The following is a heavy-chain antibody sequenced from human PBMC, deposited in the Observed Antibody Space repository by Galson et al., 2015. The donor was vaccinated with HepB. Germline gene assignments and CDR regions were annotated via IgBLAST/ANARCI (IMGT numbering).Heavy chain of an antibody. CDR2: IWYDGSNK. J-gene: IGHJ6*03. CDR1: GFTFSSYG. Sequence: SLRLSCAASGFTFSSYGMHWVRQAPGKGLEWVAVIWYDGSNKYYADSVKGRFTISRDNSKNTLYLQMNSLRAEDTAVYYCARGGSGYYYMDVWGKGTTVTVSS. V-gene: IGHV3-33*01. D-gene: IGHD3-10*01. CDR3: ARGGSGYYYMDV.